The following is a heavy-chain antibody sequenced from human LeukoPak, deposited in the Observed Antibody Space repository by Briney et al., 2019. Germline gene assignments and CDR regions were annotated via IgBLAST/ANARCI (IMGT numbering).Heavy chain of an antibody. CDR2: IYCSGST. J-gene: IGHJ4*02. Sequence: SETLSLTCTVSGGSISSGDYYWSWIRQPPGKGLEWIGYIYCSGSTYYNPSLKSRVTISVDTSKNQFSLKLSSVTAADTAVYYCARGGFYDFWSGYYTSLERWGQGTLVTVSS. CDR3: ARGGFYDFWSGYYTSLER. D-gene: IGHD3-3*01. V-gene: IGHV4-30-4*01. CDR1: GGSISSGDYY.